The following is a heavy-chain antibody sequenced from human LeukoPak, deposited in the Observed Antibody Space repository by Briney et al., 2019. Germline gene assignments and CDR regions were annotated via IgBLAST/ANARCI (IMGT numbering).Heavy chain of an antibody. CDR3: TTGGSGTGPLDY. J-gene: IGHJ4*02. CDR2: IKSKTAGGIT. D-gene: IGHD6-13*01. Sequence: GGSLRLSCAASGLNFNNAWMSWVRQAPGKGLEWVGRIKSKTAGGITDYAAPVKGRFTISRDDSENTLYLKMNSVKTEDIGMYYCTTGGSGTGPLDYWGQGTLVTVSS. CDR1: GLNFNNAW. V-gene: IGHV3-15*05.